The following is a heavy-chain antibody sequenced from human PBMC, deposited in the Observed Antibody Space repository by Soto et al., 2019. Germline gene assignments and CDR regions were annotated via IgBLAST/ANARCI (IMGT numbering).Heavy chain of an antibody. J-gene: IGHJ6*02. CDR2: ISSSGSTI. V-gene: IGHV3-11*01. CDR3: AKAYHYGMDV. Sequence: PGGSLRLSCAASGFTFSDYYMSWIRQAPGKGLEWVSYISSSGSTIYYADSVKGRFTISRDNSKNTLYLQMNSLRAEDTAVYYCAKAYHYGMDVWGQGTTVTVSS. CDR1: GFTFSDYY.